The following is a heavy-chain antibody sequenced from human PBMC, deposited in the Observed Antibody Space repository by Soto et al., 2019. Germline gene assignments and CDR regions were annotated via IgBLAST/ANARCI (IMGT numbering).Heavy chain of an antibody. CDR1: GGTFSSYA. CDR2: IIPIFGTA. V-gene: IGHV1-69*06. J-gene: IGHJ6*02. Sequence: ASVKVSCKASGGTFSSYAISWVRQAPGQGLEWMGGIIPIFGTANYAQKFQGRVTITADKSTSTAYMELSSLRSEDTAVYYCARDDSSGYLWYYYGMDVWGQGTTVTVSS. CDR3: ARDDSSGYLWYYYGMDV. D-gene: IGHD3-22*01.